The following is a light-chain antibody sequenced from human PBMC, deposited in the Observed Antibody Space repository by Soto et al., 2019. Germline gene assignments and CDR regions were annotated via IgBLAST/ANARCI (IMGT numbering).Light chain of an antibody. CDR1: QAISNN. V-gene: IGKV1-9*01. CDR2: GAS. J-gene: IGKJ4*01. CDR3: QQLNNYPRALT. Sequence: DIQLTQSPSFLSASVGDRVTITCRASQAISNNLAWYQHNPGKPPKLLIYGASTLQSGVPSRFSGSGSGTEFTLTISSLQPEEFATYYCQQLNNYPRALTFGGGTKVEIE.